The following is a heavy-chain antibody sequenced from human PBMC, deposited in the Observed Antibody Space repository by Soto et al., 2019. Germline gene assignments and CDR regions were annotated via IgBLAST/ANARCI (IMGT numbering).Heavy chain of an antibody. D-gene: IGHD6-13*01. J-gene: IGHJ4*02. CDR2: ISAYSGST. Sequence: QVQLVQSGAEVKKPGASVKVSCKASGYTFITYGISWVRQAPGQGLEGRGWISAYSGSTKFAQKLQGRVTMTTDTSTTTAYMEVRSLTSDDTAVYYCAREFTKSRSWPYYCDYWGQGTLVTVSS. CDR3: AREFTKSRSWPYYCDY. CDR1: GYTFITYG. V-gene: IGHV1-18*01.